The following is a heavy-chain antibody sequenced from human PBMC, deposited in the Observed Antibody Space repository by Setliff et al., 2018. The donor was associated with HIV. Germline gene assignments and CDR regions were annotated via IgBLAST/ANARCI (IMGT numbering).Heavy chain of an antibody. CDR3: AHSEGRYQARYYFDY. J-gene: IGHJ4*02. V-gene: IGHV2-5*01. CDR2: IYWNDDK. CDR1: GFSLSTSGVG. Sequence: SGPTLVNPTQTLTLTCTFSGFSLSTSGVGVGWIRQPPGKALEWLALIYWNDDKRYSPSLKNRLTITKDTSKNQVVLTMTNMDPVDTATYYCAHSEGRYQARYYFDYWGQGTLVTVSS. D-gene: IGHD2-2*01.